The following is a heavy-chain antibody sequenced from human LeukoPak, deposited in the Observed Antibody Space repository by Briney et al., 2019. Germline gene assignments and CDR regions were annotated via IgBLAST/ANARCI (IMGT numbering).Heavy chain of an antibody. CDR3: ARAGYYYYYMDV. J-gene: IGHJ6*03. Sequence: KPSETLSLTCTVSGGSISSSSYYWGWIRQPPGKGLEWIGSIYYSGSTYYNPSLKSRVTISVDTSKKQFSLKLSSVTAADTAVYYCARAGYYYYYMDVWGKGTTVTVSS. CDR2: IYYSGST. V-gene: IGHV4-39*07. CDR1: GGSISSSSYY.